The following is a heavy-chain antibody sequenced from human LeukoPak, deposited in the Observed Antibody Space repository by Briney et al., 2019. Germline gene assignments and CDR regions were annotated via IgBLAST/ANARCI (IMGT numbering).Heavy chain of an antibody. D-gene: IGHD3-3*01. V-gene: IGHV3-48*01. J-gene: IGHJ6*03. CDR2: ISSSSSTI. CDR3: ARDQVHPSFWGGWEYYYMDV. CDR1: GFTFSSYS. Sequence: GGSLRLSCAASGFTFSSYSMNWVRQAPGKGLEGGSYISSSSSTIYYADSVKGRFTISRDNAKNSLYLQMNGLRAEDTAVYYCARDQVHPSFWGGWEYYYMDVWGKGTTVTVSS.